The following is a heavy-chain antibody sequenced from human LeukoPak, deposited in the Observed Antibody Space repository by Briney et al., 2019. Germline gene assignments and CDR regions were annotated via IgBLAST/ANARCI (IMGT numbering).Heavy chain of an antibody. CDR1: GFMFSSYW. Sequence: GGSLRLSCAASGFMFSSYWMSWVRQAPGKGLEWVADIKEDGSEKSYVDSVKGRFTISRDNAKNSLYLQMNTLRAEDTAVYYCAREYYDSSAAWFDPWGQGTLVTVPS. CDR2: IKEDGSEK. D-gene: IGHD3-22*01. V-gene: IGHV3-7*01. CDR3: AREYYDSSAAWFDP. J-gene: IGHJ5*02.